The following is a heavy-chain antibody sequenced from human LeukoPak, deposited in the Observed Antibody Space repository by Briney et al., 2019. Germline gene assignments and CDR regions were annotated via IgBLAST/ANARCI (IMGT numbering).Heavy chain of an antibody. Sequence: GGSLRLSCAASGFTFSGSAMHWVRPASGKGLEWVGRIRSKSNNYATAYSESVTGRFTISRDDSKNMAYLQLNSLETEDTAVYYCTRPLYSSNCFDPWGQGTLVTVSS. D-gene: IGHD6-13*01. CDR3: TRPLYSSNCFDP. CDR1: GFTFSGSA. CDR2: IRSKSNNYAT. V-gene: IGHV3-73*01. J-gene: IGHJ5*02.